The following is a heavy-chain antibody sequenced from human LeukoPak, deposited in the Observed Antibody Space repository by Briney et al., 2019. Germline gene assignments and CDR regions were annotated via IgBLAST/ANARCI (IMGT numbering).Heavy chain of an antibody. J-gene: IGHJ4*02. V-gene: IGHV4-34*01. CDR3: ARGSPPDYCSSTSCYDDY. CDR1: GGSCSAYY. Sequence: PSETLSLTCAVYGGSCSAYYWSWIRQPPGKGLEWIGEINHSGSTNYNPSLKSRVTISVDTSKNQFSLKLSSVTAADTAVYYCARGSPPDYCSSTSCYDDYWGQGTLVTVSS. CDR2: INHSGST. D-gene: IGHD2-2*01.